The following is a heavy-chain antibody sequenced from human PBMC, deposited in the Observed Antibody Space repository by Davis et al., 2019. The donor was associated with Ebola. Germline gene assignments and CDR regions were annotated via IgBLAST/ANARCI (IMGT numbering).Heavy chain of an antibody. D-gene: IGHD3-3*01. CDR1: GFTFSSYW. CDR2: IKQDGSEK. J-gene: IGHJ6*02. CDR3: ARDLIFTIFVGMDV. V-gene: IGHV3-7*03. Sequence: GESLKISCAASGFTFSSYWMSWVRQAPGKGLEWVANIKQDGSEKYYVDSVKGRFTISRDNAKNSLYLQMNSLRAEDTAVYYCARDLIFTIFVGMDVWGQGTTVTDSS.